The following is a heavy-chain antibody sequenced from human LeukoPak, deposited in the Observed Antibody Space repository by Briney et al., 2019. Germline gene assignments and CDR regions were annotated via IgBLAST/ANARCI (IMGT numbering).Heavy chain of an antibody. Sequence: GASVKVSCKASGYTFTGYYMHWVRQAPGQGLEWMGWINPNSGGTNYAQKFQGRVTMTRDTSISTAYMELSRLRSDDTAVYYCARALAYCSSTSCYSGDYFDYWGQGTLVTVSS. CDR3: ARALAYCSSTSCYSGDYFDY. D-gene: IGHD2-2*02. CDR2: INPNSGGT. CDR1: GYTFTGYY. J-gene: IGHJ4*02. V-gene: IGHV1-2*02.